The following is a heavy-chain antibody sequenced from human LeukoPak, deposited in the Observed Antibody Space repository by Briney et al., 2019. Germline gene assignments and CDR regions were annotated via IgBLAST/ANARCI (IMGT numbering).Heavy chain of an antibody. CDR2: IYYSGST. V-gene: IGHV4-39*07. D-gene: IGHD3-16*01. Sequence: ETLSLTCTVSGGSISSSSYYWGWIRQPPGKGLEWIGSIYYSGSTYYNPSLKSRVTISVDTSKNQFSLKLSSVTAADTAVYYCARGFGYYDYPRGWFDPWGQGTLVTVSS. CDR3: ARGFGYYDYPRGWFDP. J-gene: IGHJ5*02. CDR1: GGSISSSSYY.